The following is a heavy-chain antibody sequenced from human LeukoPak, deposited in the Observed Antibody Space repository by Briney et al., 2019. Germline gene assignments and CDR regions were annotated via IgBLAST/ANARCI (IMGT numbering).Heavy chain of an antibody. Sequence: GGSLRLSCAASGFTFSSYEMNWVRQAPGKGLEWVSYIDGSSSNMYYADSVKGRFTISRDNAKNSLYLQMNSLRGEDTAVYYCVRAYTRGYSDDFDYWGQGTLVTVSS. J-gene: IGHJ4*02. CDR3: VRAYTRGYSDDFDY. CDR1: GFTFSSYE. D-gene: IGHD3-22*01. V-gene: IGHV3-48*03. CDR2: IDGSSSNM.